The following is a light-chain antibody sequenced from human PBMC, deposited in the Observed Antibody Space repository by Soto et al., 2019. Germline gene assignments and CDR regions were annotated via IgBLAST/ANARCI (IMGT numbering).Light chain of an antibody. V-gene: IGKV3-20*01. J-gene: IGKJ5*01. CDR1: QSVSNY. CDR2: DAS. CDR3: QQYAGSPIT. Sequence: EIVLTQSPATLSLSPGERATLSCRASQSVSNYLAWYQQKPGQAPRLLIYDASSRASGVPDRFTGGGSGTDFTLTIRRLEPEDFALYYCQQYAGSPITFGQGTRLEI.